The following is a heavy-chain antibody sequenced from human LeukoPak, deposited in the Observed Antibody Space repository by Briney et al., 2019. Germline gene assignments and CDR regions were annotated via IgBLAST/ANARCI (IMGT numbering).Heavy chain of an antibody. V-gene: IGHV1-18*01. Sequence: RASVKVSCKASGYTFTSYGISWVRQAPGQGLEWMRWISAYNGNTNYAQKLQGRVTMTTDTSTSTAYMELRSLRSDDTAVYYCARALPRGLRDLPLDYWGQGTLVTVSS. CDR1: GYTFTSYG. CDR2: ISAYNGNT. D-gene: IGHD4-17*01. J-gene: IGHJ4*02. CDR3: ARALPRGLRDLPLDY.